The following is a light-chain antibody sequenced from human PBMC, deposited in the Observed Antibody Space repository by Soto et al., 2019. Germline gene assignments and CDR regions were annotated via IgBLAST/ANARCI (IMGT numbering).Light chain of an antibody. CDR1: SSDVGGYNS. V-gene: IGLV2-14*01. Sequence: QSALTQPASVSTSPGQSITISCSGTSSDVGGYNSVSWYQQHPGKAPKLMIYDVSNRPSGVSNRFSGSKSGNTASLTISGLQAEDEAHYYCSAYSTSSIVVFGGGTKLTVL. J-gene: IGLJ2*01. CDR2: DVS. CDR3: SAYSTSSIVV.